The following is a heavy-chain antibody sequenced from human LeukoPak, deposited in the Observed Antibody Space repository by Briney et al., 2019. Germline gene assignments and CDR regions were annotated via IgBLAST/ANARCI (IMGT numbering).Heavy chain of an antibody. J-gene: IGHJ4*02. CDR3: ARGDNTGFDY. V-gene: IGHV1-2*06. CDR1: GYTFTGYY. Sequence: ASVKVSCKXSGYTFTGYYMHWVQQAPRQGLEWMGRINPNSGGTNYAQKFQGRVTMTRDTSTSTAYMELSRLRSDDTAVYYCARGDNTGFDYWGQGTLVTVSS. CDR2: INPNSGGT. D-gene: IGHD2-8*02.